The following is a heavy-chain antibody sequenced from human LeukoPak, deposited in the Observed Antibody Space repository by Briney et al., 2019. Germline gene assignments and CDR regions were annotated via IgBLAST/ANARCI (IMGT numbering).Heavy chain of an antibody. CDR2: IYYSGST. J-gene: IGHJ6*04. V-gene: IGHV4-31*03. Sequence: PSQTLSLTCTVTGGSISSGGYYWSWIRQHPGKGLEWIGYIYYSGSTYYTPSLKRRVTISVDTSKNQFSLKLSSVTAADTAVYYCARDRALYCSSTSCYVYGMDVWGKGTTVTVSS. CDR3: ARDRALYCSSTSCYVYGMDV. CDR1: GGSISSGGYY. D-gene: IGHD2-2*01.